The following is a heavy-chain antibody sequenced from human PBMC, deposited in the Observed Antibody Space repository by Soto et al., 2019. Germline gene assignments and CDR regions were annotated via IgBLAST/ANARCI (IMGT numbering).Heavy chain of an antibody. Sequence: QVQLQESGPGLVKPSQTLSLTCTVSGGSISSGGYYWSWIRQHPGKGLEWIGYIYYSGSTYYNPSLKSRVTLSVDTSKNQFSLKLSSVTAAETAVYYCAAYDILTGYYNGYWGQGTLVTVSS. CDR1: GGSISSGGYY. CDR3: AAYDILTGYYNGY. V-gene: IGHV4-31*03. CDR2: IYYSGST. J-gene: IGHJ4*02. D-gene: IGHD3-9*01.